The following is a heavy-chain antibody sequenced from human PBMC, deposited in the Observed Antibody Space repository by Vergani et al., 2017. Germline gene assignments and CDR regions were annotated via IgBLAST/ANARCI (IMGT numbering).Heavy chain of an antibody. CDR3: ARSHYDFWSGYYRGYYYYMDV. J-gene: IGHJ6*03. Sequence: VQLVESGGGLVQPGGSLRLSCAASGFTFSSYAMHWVRQAPGKGLEWVAVISYDGSNKYYADSVKGRFTISRDNSKNTLYLQMNSLRAEDTAVYYCARSHYDFWSGYYRGYYYYMDVWGKGTTVTVSS. D-gene: IGHD3-3*01. CDR1: GFTFSSYA. CDR2: ISYDGSNK. V-gene: IGHV3-30-3*01.